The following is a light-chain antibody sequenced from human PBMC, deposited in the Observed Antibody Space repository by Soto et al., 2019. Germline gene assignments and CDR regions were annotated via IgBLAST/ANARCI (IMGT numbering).Light chain of an antibody. Sequence: QSALTQPASVSGSPGQSITISCTGTSSDVGSYNLVSWYQQHPGKAPKLMIYEGSKRPSGVSNRFSGSKSGNTASLTISGLQAEDEADYHCCSYAGSYVFGTGTKVTVL. CDR3: CSYAGSYV. CDR2: EGS. J-gene: IGLJ1*01. CDR1: SSDVGSYNL. V-gene: IGLV2-23*01.